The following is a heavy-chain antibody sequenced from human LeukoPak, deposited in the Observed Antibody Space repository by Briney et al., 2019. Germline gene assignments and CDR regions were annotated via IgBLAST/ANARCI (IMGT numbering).Heavy chain of an antibody. V-gene: IGHV4-34*01. J-gene: IGHJ3*02. CDR2: INHSGGT. Sequence: SETLSLTCAVYGGSFSGYYWSWIRQPPGKGLEWIGEINHSGGTNYNPSLKSRVTISVDTSKNQFSLKLSFVTAADTAVYYCARGSTGPQDAFDIWGQGTMVTVSS. CDR3: ARGSTGPQDAFDI. CDR1: GGSFSGYY.